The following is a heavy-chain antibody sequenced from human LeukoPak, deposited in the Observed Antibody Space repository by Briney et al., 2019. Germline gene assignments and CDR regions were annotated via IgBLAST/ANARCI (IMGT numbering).Heavy chain of an antibody. CDR3: AKDAGYYYDSSGYYLDY. CDR1: GFTFSSYG. CDR2: ISYDGSNK. D-gene: IGHD3-22*01. Sequence: GGSLRLSCAASGFTFSSYGVHWVRQAPGKGLEWVAVISYDGSNKYYADSVKGRFTISRDNSKNTLYLQMNSLRAEGTAVYYCAKDAGYYYDSSGYYLDYWGQGTLVTVSS. V-gene: IGHV3-30*18. J-gene: IGHJ4*02.